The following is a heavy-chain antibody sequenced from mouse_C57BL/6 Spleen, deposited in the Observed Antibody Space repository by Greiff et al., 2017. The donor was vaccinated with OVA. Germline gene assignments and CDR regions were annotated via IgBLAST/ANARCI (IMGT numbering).Heavy chain of an antibody. CDR1: GYTFTSYW. CDR2: IDPSDSET. V-gene: IGHV1-52*01. J-gene: IGHJ4*01. CDR3: ARISNYVRDYYAMDY. Sequence: QVQLQQPGAELVRPGSSVKLSCKASGYTFTSYWMHWVKQRPIQGLEWIGNIDPSDSETHYNQKFKDKATMTVDKSSSTAYMQLSSLTSEDSAVYYCARISNYVRDYYAMDYWGQGTSVTVSS. D-gene: IGHD2-5*01.